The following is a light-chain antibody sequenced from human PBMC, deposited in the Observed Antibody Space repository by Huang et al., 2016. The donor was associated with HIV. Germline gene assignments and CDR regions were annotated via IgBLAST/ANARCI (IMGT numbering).Light chain of an antibody. CDR1: PTITNW. J-gene: IGKJ1*01. CDR3: QQYSSWRT. V-gene: IGKV1-5*03. Sequence: DIQMTQSPSTLSASVGDRVTITCLASPTITNWLAWYHQKPGKAPKRLIDKASTLETGVPSRFSGSGSGTEFTLTINSMQPDDFATYDCQQYSSWRTFGQGTKVE. CDR2: KAS.